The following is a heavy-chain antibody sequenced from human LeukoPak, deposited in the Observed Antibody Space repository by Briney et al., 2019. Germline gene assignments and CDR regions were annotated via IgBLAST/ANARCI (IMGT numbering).Heavy chain of an antibody. J-gene: IGHJ4*02. CDR1: GFTFGHYA. V-gene: IGHV3-21*01. CDR2: ITGSSSYV. Sequence: GGSLRLSCTGSGFTFGHYALAWVRQAPGKGLEWVSSITGSSSYVYYADSLKGRFTISRDNANNSLYLQMNSLRAEDTAVYYCARGVAVAGTRLYFDYWGQGTLVTVSS. CDR3: ARGVAVAGTRLYFDY. D-gene: IGHD6-19*01.